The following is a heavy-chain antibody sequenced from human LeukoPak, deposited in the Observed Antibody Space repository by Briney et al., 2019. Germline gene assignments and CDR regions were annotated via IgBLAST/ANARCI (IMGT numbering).Heavy chain of an antibody. J-gene: IGHJ3*02. CDR2: IYHSGST. Sequence: PSQTLSLTCAVSGGSISSGGYSWSWIRQPPGKGLEWIGYIYHSGSTYYNPSLKIRVTISVDRSKNQFSLKLSSVTAADTAVYYCARTSIAARRANVFDIWGQGTMVTVSS. D-gene: IGHD6-6*01. CDR1: GGSISSGGYS. V-gene: IGHV4-30-2*01. CDR3: ARTSIAARRANVFDI.